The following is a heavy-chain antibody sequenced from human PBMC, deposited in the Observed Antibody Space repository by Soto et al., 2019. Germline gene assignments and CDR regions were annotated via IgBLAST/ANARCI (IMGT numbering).Heavy chain of an antibody. CDR1: GGSFSGYY. Sequence: SETLSLTCAVYGGSFSGYYWSWIRQPPGKGLEWIGEINHSGSTNYNPSLKSRVTISVDTSKNQFSLELSSVTAADTAVYYCARYHGVEYYDILTGSERAVYYYYGMDVWGQGTTVTVSS. CDR2: INHSGST. CDR3: ARYHGVEYYDILTGSERAVYYYYGMDV. J-gene: IGHJ6*02. V-gene: IGHV4-34*01. D-gene: IGHD3-9*01.